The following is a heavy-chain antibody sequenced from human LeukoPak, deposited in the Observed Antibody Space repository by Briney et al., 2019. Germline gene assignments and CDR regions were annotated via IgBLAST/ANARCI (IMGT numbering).Heavy chain of an antibody. CDR2: INNIDGTV. D-gene: IGHD1-1*01. V-gene: IGHV3-48*03. CDR3: ARSQTGTWEMYYFDY. Sequence: PGGSLRLSCAASGFTFSSYDMTWVRQAPGKGLEWISYINNIDGTVYYADSVKGRFTISRDNAKNSLSLQMTNLSAEDMAVYYCARSQTGTWEMYYFDYWGQGTLVTVSS. J-gene: IGHJ4*02. CDR1: GFTFSSYD.